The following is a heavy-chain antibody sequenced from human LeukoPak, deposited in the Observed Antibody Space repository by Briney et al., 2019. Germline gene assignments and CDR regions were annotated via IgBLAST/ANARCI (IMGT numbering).Heavy chain of an antibody. J-gene: IGHJ3*02. D-gene: IGHD1-1*01. CDR3: ARVSGTTMDAFDI. Sequence: GGSLRLSCAASGFXFSTYIMNWVRQAPGKGLEWVSSVTSGSTNIYYADSVKGRFTISRDNAQNSLYLQMNSLRDDDTAVYYCARVSGTTMDAFDIWGRGTMVTVSS. V-gene: IGHV3-21*01. CDR2: VTSGSTNI. CDR1: GFXFSTYI.